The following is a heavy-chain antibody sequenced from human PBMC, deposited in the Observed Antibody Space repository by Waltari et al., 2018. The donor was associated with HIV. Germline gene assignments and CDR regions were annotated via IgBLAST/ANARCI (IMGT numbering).Heavy chain of an antibody. D-gene: IGHD5-18*01. CDR2: ISNSGNTI. V-gene: IGHV3-48*04. J-gene: IGHJ4*02. CDR3: ARARGYSYGYEDY. Sequence: EVQLVESGGALVQPGGSLRLSCAASGFSFRSYSMNWVRQAPGKGLEWISYISNSGNTIDYADSVKGRFTISRDNAKNSLSLQMHSLRAEDTAVYYCARARGYSYGYEDYWGQGALVTVSS. CDR1: GFSFRSYS.